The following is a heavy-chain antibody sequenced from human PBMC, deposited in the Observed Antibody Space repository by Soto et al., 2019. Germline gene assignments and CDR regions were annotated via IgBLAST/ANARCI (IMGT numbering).Heavy chain of an antibody. CDR1: GFSLSNNGEA. CDR2: IYWDDDN. V-gene: IGHV2-5*02. D-gene: IGHD3-10*02. Sequence: QITLKESGPTLVKPTQTLTLTCTFSGFSLSNNGEAVGWFRQSPGKALEWLVLIYWDDDNRYNPTLRTRLITTKDTSKNQVVLTLTNMDPVDTATYYCARYVATSPAGWFEPWGQGIPVTVSS. J-gene: IGHJ5*02. CDR3: ARYVATSPAGWFEP.